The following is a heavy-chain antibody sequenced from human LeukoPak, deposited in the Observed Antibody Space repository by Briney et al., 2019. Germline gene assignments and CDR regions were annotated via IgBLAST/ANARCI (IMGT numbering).Heavy chain of an antibody. CDR1: GFTVSSNY. CDR3: ARAPLPYDSSGYYPLDY. Sequence: GGSLRLSCAASGFTVSSNYMSWVRQAPGKGLEWVSVIYSGGNTYYADSVKGRFTISRDNSKNTLHLQMNSLRAEDTAVYYCARAPLPYDSSGYYPLDYWGQGTLVTVSS. CDR2: IYSGGNT. J-gene: IGHJ4*02. V-gene: IGHV3-53*01. D-gene: IGHD3-22*01.